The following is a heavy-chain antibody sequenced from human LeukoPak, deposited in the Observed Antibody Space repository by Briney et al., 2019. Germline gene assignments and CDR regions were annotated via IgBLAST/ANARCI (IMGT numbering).Heavy chain of an antibody. V-gene: IGHV5-51*01. J-gene: IGHJ6*02. D-gene: IGHD6-19*01. CDR3: ARSLSSGGYYYYYGMDV. CDR1: GYSFTSYW. Sequence: GESLKISCKGSGYSFTSYWISWVRQMPGKGLEWMGIIYPGDSDTRYSPSFQGQVTISADKSISTAYLQWSSLKASDTAMYYCARSLSSGGYYYYYGMDVWGQGTTVTVSS. CDR2: IYPGDSDT.